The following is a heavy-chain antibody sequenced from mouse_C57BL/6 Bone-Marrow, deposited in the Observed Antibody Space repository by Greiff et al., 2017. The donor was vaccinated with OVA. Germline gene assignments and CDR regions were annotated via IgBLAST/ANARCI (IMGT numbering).Heavy chain of an antibody. Sequence: QVQLQQPGAELVMPGASVKLSCKASGYTFTSYWMHWVKQRPGQGLEWIGEIDPSDSYTNYNQKFKGKSTLTVDKSSSTAYMQLSSLTSEDSAVYYCASYGNYEDYFDYWGQGTTLTVSS. J-gene: IGHJ2*01. CDR2: IDPSDSYT. D-gene: IGHD2-1*01. V-gene: IGHV1-69*01. CDR1: GYTFTSYW. CDR3: ASYGNYEDYFDY.